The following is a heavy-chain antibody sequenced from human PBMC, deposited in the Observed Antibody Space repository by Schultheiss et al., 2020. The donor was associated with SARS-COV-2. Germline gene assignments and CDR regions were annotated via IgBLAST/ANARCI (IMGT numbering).Heavy chain of an antibody. CDR2: ISYDGNTE. V-gene: IGHV3-30*01. J-gene: IGHJ4*02. CDR3: ARGGYYDYWSGYYFDY. D-gene: IGHD3-3*01. CDR1: GFTFSSYA. Sequence: GGSLRLSCAASGFTFSSYAMHWVRQAPGKGLEWVAVISYDGNTEFYADSVKGRFTISRDKSKKTLYLQMNSLRDEDRAVYYCARGGYYDYWSGYYFDYWGQGALVTVSS.